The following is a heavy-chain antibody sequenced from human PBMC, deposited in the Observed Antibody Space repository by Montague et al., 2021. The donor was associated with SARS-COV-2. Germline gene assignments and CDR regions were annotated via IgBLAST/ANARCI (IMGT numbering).Heavy chain of an antibody. V-gene: IGHV3-21*01. CDR1: GFSFTSCG. CDR3: ASAAVPLTTVVTGYYFDY. D-gene: IGHD4-11*01. CDR2: ISSTGTYI. J-gene: IGHJ4*02. Sequence: SLRLSCAASGFSFTSCGMNWVRQAPGKGLEWVSSISSTGTYIYYSDSVKVRFTIPRYNAKNSLYLQMNSLRAEDTAAYFCASAAVPLTTVVTGYYFDYWGQGTLVTVSS.